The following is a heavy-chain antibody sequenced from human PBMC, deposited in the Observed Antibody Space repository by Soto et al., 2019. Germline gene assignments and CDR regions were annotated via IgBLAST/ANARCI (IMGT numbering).Heavy chain of an antibody. CDR3: ARRWGEGRVDY. CDR2: IYHSGNT. J-gene: IGHJ4*02. V-gene: IGHV4-4*02. D-gene: IGHD3-16*01. CDR1: GGSISSSNW. Sequence: QVQLQESGPGLVKPSGTLSLTCAVSGGSISSSNWWSWVRQPPGKGLEWIGEIYHSGNTNYNPSLKSRVTMAGDKSRNQFSLKLSSVTAAAPAVYYCARRWGEGRVDYWGQGTLVTVSS.